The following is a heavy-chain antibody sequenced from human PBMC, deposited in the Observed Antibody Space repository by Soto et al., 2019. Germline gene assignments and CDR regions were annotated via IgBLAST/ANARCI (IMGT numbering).Heavy chain of an antibody. CDR1: GGSFSGYY. Sequence: QVQLQQWGAGLLKPSETLSLTCAVYGGSFSGYYWSWIRQPPGKGREWIGEINHSGSTNYNPSLKSRVTISVDTSKNQFSLKLSSVTAADTAVYYCARARPRQQLVPQYWFDPWGQGTLVTVSS. J-gene: IGHJ5*02. V-gene: IGHV4-34*01. CDR2: INHSGST. CDR3: ARARPRQQLVPQYWFDP. D-gene: IGHD6-13*01.